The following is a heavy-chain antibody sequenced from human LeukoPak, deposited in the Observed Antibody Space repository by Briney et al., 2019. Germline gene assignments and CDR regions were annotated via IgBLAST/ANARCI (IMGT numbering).Heavy chain of an antibody. D-gene: IGHD3-16*02. CDR1: GFTFSSYA. CDR3: ARFNGYYMDV. J-gene: IGHJ6*03. V-gene: IGHV3-48*01. CDR2: ITSGSTII. Sequence: PGGSLRLSXAASGFTFSSYAMSWVRQTPGKGLEWVSYITSGSTIIYYADSVKGRFTISRDNAKNSLYLQMNSLRAEDTAVYYCARFNGYYMDVWGKGTTVTVSS.